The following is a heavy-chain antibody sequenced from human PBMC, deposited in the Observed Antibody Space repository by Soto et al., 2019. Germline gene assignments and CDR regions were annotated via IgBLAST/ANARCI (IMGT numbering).Heavy chain of an antibody. CDR1: GFIFIDRY. V-gene: IGHV3-72*01. CDR2: IRNRANSYST. J-gene: IGHJ5*02. Sequence: PGGSLRLSCAASGFIFIDRYMDWVRQTPGKGLEWLGRIRNRANSYSTEYAASVRGRFTISRDDSNNLLYLHMSSLKTEDTAVYYCATIDMVEKFDPRGQGILVTVSS. D-gene: IGHD3-10*01. CDR3: ATIDMVEKFDP.